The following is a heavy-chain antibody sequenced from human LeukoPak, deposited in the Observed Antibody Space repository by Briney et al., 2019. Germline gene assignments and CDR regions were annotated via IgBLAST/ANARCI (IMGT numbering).Heavy chain of an antibody. D-gene: IGHD3-3*01. CDR1: EFTFSNAW. J-gene: IGHJ2*01. CDR3: ITVGSGPLGWYLDL. V-gene: IGHV3-15*01. Sequence: GGSLRLSCAASEFTFSNAWMSWVRQAPGKGLEWVGRIKRKPSGRKTDYAPHVKGRSALSRDDSKNTLYLQMNSLKTEATAVYYCITVGSGPLGWYLDLWGRGTLVTVSS. CDR2: IKRKPSGRKT.